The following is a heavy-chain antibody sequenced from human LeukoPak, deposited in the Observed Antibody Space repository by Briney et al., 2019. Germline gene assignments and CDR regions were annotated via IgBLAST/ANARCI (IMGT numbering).Heavy chain of an antibody. Sequence: GGSLRLSCAMSGFTFSNYAMTWVRQAPGKGLEWVSTIGGGDGSTHYADSVKGRFTIPRDNSKNTLYLQMNSLRAEDTAVYYCAREGPGTGKYLDYWGQGTLVTVSS. CDR3: AREGPGTGKYLDY. V-gene: IGHV3-23*01. CDR2: IGGGDGST. J-gene: IGHJ4*02. CDR1: GFTFSNYA. D-gene: IGHD6-13*01.